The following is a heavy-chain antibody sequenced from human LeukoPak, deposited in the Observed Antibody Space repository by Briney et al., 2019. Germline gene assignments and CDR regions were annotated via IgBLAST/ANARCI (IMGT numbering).Heavy chain of an antibody. CDR1: GFTFSSYA. Sequence: TGGSLRLSCAASGFTFSSYAMSWVRQAPGKGLEWVSGISGSGGSTYCADSVKGRFTISRDNSKNTLYLQMNSLRADDTAVYYCAKGCVGSYYFRDCYWGQGTLVTVSS. J-gene: IGHJ4*02. V-gene: IGHV3-23*01. CDR2: ISGSGGST. CDR3: AKGCVGSYYFRDCY. D-gene: IGHD1-26*01.